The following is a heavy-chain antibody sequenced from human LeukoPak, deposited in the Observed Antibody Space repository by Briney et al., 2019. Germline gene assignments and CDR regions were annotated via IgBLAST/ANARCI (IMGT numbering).Heavy chain of an antibody. CDR3: ARDPSLGRDLAYCGGDCYLFN. V-gene: IGHV3-30*03. CDR2: ISYDGSNK. Sequence: GGSLRLSCAASGFTFSSYGMHWVRQAPGKGLEWVAVISYDGSNKYYADSVKGRFTISRDNSKNTLYLQMNSLRAEDTAVYYCARDPSLGRDLAYCGGDCYLFNWGQGTLVTVSS. J-gene: IGHJ4*02. D-gene: IGHD2-21*02. CDR1: GFTFSSYG.